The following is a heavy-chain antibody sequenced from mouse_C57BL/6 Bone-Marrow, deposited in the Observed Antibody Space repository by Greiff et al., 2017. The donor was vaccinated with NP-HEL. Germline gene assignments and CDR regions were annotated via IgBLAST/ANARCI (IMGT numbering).Heavy chain of an antibody. Sequence: VKVVESGPGLVAPSQSLSITCTVSGFSLTSYGVDWVRQPPGKGLEWLGVIWGGGSTNYNSALMSRLSISKDNSKSQVFLKMNSLQTDDTAMYYCAKHGRITTVEDWYFDVWGTGTTVTVSS. CDR3: AKHGRITTVEDWYFDV. V-gene: IGHV2-9*01. J-gene: IGHJ1*03. D-gene: IGHD1-1*01. CDR2: IWGGGST. CDR1: GFSLTSYG.